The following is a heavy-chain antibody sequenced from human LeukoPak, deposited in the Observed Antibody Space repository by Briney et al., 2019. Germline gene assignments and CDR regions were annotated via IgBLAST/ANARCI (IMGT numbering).Heavy chain of an antibody. CDR3: ARDVGVVPPHNWFDP. CDR2: IYYSGST. D-gene: IGHD2-2*01. CDR1: GGSISSSSYY. Sequence: SETLSLTCTVSGGSISSSSYYWGWIRQPPGKGLEWIGSIYYSGSTYYNPSLKSRVTISVDTSKNQFSLKLSSVTAADTAVYYCARDVGVVPPHNWFDPWGQGTLVTVSS. V-gene: IGHV4-39*07. J-gene: IGHJ5*02.